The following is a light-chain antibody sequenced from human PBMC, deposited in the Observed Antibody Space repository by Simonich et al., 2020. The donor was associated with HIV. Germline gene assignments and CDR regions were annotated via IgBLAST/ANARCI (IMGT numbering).Light chain of an antibody. CDR2: DAY. CDR1: QGISNY. V-gene: IGKV1-27*01. CDR3: QKYSRAPPLT. Sequence: DIQMTQSPSSLSASVGDRVTITCRASQGISNYLAWYQQKPGKVPKLLIYDAYTLQSGVPSRFSGSGSGTYFTLTISGLQPEDDATYYCQKYSRAPPLTFGGGTKVEIK. J-gene: IGKJ4*01.